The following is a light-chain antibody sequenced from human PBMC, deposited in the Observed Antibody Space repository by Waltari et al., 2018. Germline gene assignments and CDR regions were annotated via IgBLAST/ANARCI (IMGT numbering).Light chain of an antibody. CDR2: GAS. Sequence: EIVLTQSPATLSLSPGERATLSCRASQSVSSSLAWYQQKPGQAPRLLIYGASSRATGIPDRCSGSGSGTDFTLTISSLEPEDFAVYYCQQYSNWPLTFGGGTKVEIK. CDR3: QQYSNWPLT. J-gene: IGKJ4*01. CDR1: QSVSSS. V-gene: IGKV3-15*01.